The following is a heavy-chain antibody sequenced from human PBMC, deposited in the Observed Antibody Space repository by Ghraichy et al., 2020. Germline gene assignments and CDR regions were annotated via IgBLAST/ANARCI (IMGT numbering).Heavy chain of an antibody. CDR1: GFTFSSYW. CDR2: IKHDGSEK. J-gene: IGHJ4*02. Sequence: GGSLRLSCVASGFTFSSYWMRWVRQAPGKGLEWVANIKHDGSEKHYVDSVKGRFTISRDNAKNSLYLQMNSLRAEDTAVYYCARGPSMYASGWSLDYWGQGTLVTVSS. CDR3: ARGPSMYASGWSLDY. V-gene: IGHV3-7*01. D-gene: IGHD6-19*01.